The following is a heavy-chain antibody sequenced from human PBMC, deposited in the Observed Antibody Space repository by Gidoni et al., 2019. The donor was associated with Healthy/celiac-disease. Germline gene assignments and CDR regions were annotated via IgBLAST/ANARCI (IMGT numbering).Heavy chain of an antibody. CDR1: GGSFSGYY. CDR3: ARVSVAAPNWFDP. V-gene: IGHV4-34*01. CDR2: SNHSGST. J-gene: IGHJ5*02. Sequence: QVQLQQWGAGLLKPSETLSLTCAVYGGSFSGYYWSWIRQPPGKGLEWIGESNHSGSTNYNPSLKSRVTISVDTSKNQFSLKLSSVTAADTAVYYCARVSVAAPNWFDPWGQGTLVTVSS. D-gene: IGHD6-13*01.